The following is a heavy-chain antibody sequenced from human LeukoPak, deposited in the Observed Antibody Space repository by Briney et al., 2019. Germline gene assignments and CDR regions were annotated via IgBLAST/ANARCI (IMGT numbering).Heavy chain of an antibody. CDR1: GFTFSSHS. CDR3: ARVGAYYDSSGYSPIDY. D-gene: IGHD3-22*01. V-gene: IGHV3-21*01. J-gene: IGHJ4*02. Sequence: PGGSLRLSCAASGFTFSSHSMNWVRQTPGKGLEWVSWISSSSTYISYADSVKGRFTISRDDAGNSLYLHMNSLRAEDTAVYYCARVGAYYDSSGYSPIDYWGQGTLVTVSS. CDR2: ISSSSTYI.